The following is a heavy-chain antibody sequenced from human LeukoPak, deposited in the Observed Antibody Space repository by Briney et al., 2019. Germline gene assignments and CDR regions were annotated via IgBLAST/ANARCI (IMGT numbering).Heavy chain of an antibody. CDR1: GYTFTSYG. D-gene: IGHD5-18*01. J-gene: IGHJ4*02. Sequence: ASVKVSCKASGYTFTSYGISWVRQAPGQGLEWMGWISAYNGNTNYAQKLQGRVTMTTDTSTSTAYMELRSLRSDDTAVYYCARVESGIQLWTLPDYWGQGTLVTVSS. CDR3: ARVESGIQLWTLPDY. V-gene: IGHV1-18*01. CDR2: ISAYNGNT.